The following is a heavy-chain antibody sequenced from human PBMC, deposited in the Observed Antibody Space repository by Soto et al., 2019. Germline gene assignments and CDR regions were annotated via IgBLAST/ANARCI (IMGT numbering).Heavy chain of an antibody. V-gene: IGHV3-74*01. J-gene: IGHJ5*02. CDR2: INSDGSST. Sequence: GGSLRLSCAASGFTFSSYWMHWVRQAPGKGLVWVSRINSDGSSTSYADSVKGRFTISRDNAKNTLYLQMNSLRAEDTAVYYCARGWNIVGASGWFDPWGQGTLVTVSS. D-gene: IGHD1-26*01. CDR1: GFTFSSYW. CDR3: ARGWNIVGASGWFDP.